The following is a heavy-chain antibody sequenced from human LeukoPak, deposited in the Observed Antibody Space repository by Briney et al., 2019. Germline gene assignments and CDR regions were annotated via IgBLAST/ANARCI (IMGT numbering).Heavy chain of an antibody. V-gene: IGHV4-38-2*01. CDR3: ARHSPNWGINY. CDR1: GYSISSGYY. Sequence: SETLSLTCAVSGYSISSGYYWGWIRQPPGKVLEWIGSIYHSGSTYYNPSLKSRVTISVDTSKNQFSLKLSSVTAADTAVYYCARHSPNWGINYWGQGTLVTVSS. J-gene: IGHJ4*02. D-gene: IGHD7-27*01. CDR2: IYHSGST.